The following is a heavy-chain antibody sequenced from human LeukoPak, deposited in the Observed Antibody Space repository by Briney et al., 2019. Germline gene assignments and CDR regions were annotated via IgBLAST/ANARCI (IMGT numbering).Heavy chain of an antibody. CDR1: GYTFTGYY. V-gene: IGHV1-2*02. Sequence: ASVKVSCKASGYTFTGYYMHWVRQAPGQGLEWMGWINPNSGGTNYAQKFQGRVTMTRDTSISTAYMELSRLRSDDTAVYYCARDPHYYVPEQPGDYWGQGTLVTVSS. J-gene: IGHJ4*02. CDR2: INPNSGGT. D-gene: IGHD3-10*02. CDR3: ARDPHYYVPEQPGDY.